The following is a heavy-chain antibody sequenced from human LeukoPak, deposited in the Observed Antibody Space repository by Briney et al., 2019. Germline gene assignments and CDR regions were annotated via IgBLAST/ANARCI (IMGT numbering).Heavy chain of an antibody. V-gene: IGHV3-30*01. J-gene: IGHJ5*02. D-gene: IGHD2-2*01. CDR3: ARDRVDIVVVPANPPFDP. CDR2: ISYDGSNK. Sequence: GGSLRLSCAASGFTFSSYAMHWVRQAPGKGLEWVAVISYDGSNKYYADSVKGRFTIPRDNSKNTLYLQMNSLRAEDTAVYYCARDRVDIVVVPANPPFDPWGQGTLVTVSS. CDR1: GFTFSSYA.